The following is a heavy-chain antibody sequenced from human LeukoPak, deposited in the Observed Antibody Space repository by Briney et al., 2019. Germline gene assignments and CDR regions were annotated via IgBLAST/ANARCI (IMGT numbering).Heavy chain of an antibody. V-gene: IGHV1-18*01. CDR1: VYTFTIYG. D-gene: IGHD3-9*01. CDR2: ISAYNGNT. CDR3: ATGVSLRYFDWFR. Sequence: ASVTVSFTASVYTFTIYGISWVRQAPGQGLERMGWISAYNGNTNYAQKLQGRVTMTTDTSTSTAYMELRSLRSDDTAVYYCATGVSLRYFDWFRWGQGTLVTVSS. J-gene: IGHJ4*02.